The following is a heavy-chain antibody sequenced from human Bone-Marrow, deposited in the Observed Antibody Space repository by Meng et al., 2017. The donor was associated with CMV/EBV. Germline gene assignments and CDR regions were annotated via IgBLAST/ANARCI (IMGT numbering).Heavy chain of an antibody. CDR1: GYTFTGYY. J-gene: IGHJ4*02. CDR2: INPNSGGT. CDR3: ARDYCSSTSCYSEFDY. V-gene: IGHV1-2*02. D-gene: IGHD2-2*02. Sequence: ASVKVSCKASGYTFTGYYMHWVRQAPGQGLEWMGWINPNSGGTNYAQKFQGRVTMTRDTSISTAYMELSRLRSDDTAVYYCARDYCSSTSCYSEFDYWGQGTRVTGSS.